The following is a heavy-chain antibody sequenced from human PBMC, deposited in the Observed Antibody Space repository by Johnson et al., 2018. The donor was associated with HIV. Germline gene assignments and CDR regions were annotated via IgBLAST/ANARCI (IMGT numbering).Heavy chain of an antibody. CDR2: ISGSGGST. Sequence: QLVESGGGLVQPGGSLRLSCAASGFTFSSYAMSWVRQAPGKGLEWVSAISGSGGSTYYADSVKGRFTISRDNSKNTLYLQMNSLRAEDTAVYYCAKDPLTYYDFWSYGAFDIWGQGTMVTVSS. CDR1: GFTFSSYA. V-gene: IGHV3-23*04. D-gene: IGHD3-3*01. CDR3: AKDPLTYYDFWSYGAFDI. J-gene: IGHJ3*02.